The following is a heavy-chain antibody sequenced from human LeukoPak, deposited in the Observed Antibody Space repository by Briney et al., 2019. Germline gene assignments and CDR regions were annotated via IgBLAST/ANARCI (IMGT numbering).Heavy chain of an antibody. CDR1: GFTFSSYG. J-gene: IGHJ4*02. D-gene: IGHD7-27*01. CDR3: ASLTDALIDY. V-gene: IGHV3-33*01. Sequence: GGSLRLSCAASGFTFSSYGMHWVRQARGKGLEWVAVIWYDGSNKYYADSVKGRFTISRDNSKNTLYLQMNSLRAEDTAVYYCASLTDALIDYWGQGTLVTVSS. CDR2: IWYDGSNK.